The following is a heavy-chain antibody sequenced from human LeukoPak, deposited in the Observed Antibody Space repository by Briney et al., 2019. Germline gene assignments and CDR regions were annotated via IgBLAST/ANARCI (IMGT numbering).Heavy chain of an antibody. CDR2: ISSSSSYI. CDR3: ARDGGMGGFDY. CDR1: GFTFSSYS. D-gene: IGHD3-16*01. J-gene: IGHJ4*02. Sequence: GGSLRLSCAASGFTFSSYSMNWVRQAPGKGLEWVSSISSSSSYIYYADSVKGRFTISRDNAKNSLYLQMNSLRAEDTAVYYCARDGGMGGFDYWGQGTLVTVSS. V-gene: IGHV3-21*01.